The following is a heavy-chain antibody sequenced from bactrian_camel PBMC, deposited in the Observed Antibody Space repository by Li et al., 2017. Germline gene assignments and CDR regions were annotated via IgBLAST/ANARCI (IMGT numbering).Heavy chain of an antibody. V-gene: IGHV3S53*01. Sequence: HVQLVESGGGSVQAGGSLRHSCAASAYTYSANCMGWFRQAPGKEREGVAGIDSDRTTTYADSVKGRFSISRDNAKDTLYLQMDNLKPDDTAMYYCAADSRPTIRCWDYDPYEYNNWGQGTQVTVS. CDR3: AADSRPTIRCWDYDPYEYNN. D-gene: IGHD4*01. J-gene: IGHJ4*01. CDR2: IDSDRTT. CDR1: AYTYSANC.